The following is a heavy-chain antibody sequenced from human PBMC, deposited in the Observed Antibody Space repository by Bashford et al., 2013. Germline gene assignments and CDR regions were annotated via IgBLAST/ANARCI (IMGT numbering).Heavy chain of an antibody. D-gene: IGHD3-10*01. CDR1: GGSIRSSDFY. CDR2: INHSGST. Sequence: SETLSLTCTISGGSIRSSDFYWGWIRQPPGKGLEWIGEINHSGSTNYNPSLKSRVTISVDTSKNQFSLKLTSVTAADTAVYYCARMKMVLHFYHYAMDVWGQGTTVTVSS. CDR3: ARMKMVLHFYHYAMDV. J-gene: IGHJ6*02. V-gene: IGHV4-39*01.